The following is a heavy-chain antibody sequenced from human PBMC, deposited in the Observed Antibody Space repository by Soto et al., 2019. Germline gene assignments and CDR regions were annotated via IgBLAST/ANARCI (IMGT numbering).Heavy chain of an antibody. Sequence: SETLSLTCTVSGGSISSSSYYWGWIRQPPGKGLEWIGSIYYSGSTYYNPSLKSRVTISVDTSKNQFSLKLSSVTAADTAVYYCARTRGTYSSSSSWFDPWGQGTLVTVSS. D-gene: IGHD6-6*01. J-gene: IGHJ5*02. CDR1: GGSISSSSYY. CDR3: ARTRGTYSSSSSWFDP. CDR2: IYYSGST. V-gene: IGHV4-39*01.